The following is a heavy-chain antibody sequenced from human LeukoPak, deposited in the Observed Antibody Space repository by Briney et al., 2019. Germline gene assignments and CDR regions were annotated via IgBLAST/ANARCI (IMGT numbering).Heavy chain of an antibody. V-gene: IGHV3-48*02. CDR1: GFTLTDFG. Sequence: PGGSLRLSCAASGFTLTDFGMHWVRQGPGKGLQWVSYITGSGSGIHYADSVKGRFTISRDNAKNTLYLQMNSLRDEDTAVYYCASPHSGYGWGQGTLVTVSS. D-gene: IGHD5-12*01. CDR3: ASPHSGYG. J-gene: IGHJ4*02. CDR2: ITGSGSGI.